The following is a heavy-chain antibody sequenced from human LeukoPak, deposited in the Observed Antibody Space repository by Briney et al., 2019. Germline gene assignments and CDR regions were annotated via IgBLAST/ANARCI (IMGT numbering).Heavy chain of an antibody. CDR2: IARDGSST. Sequence: GGSLRLSCAASGFTFSSYWMNWVRQAPGKGLVWVSRIARDGSSTTYADSAKGRFSISRDNAKNTLYLQMNSLRVEDTAVYYCARGRPHGNDYWGQGTLVTVSS. D-gene: IGHD4-23*01. CDR3: ARGRPHGNDY. J-gene: IGHJ4*02. V-gene: IGHV3-74*01. CDR1: GFTFSSYW.